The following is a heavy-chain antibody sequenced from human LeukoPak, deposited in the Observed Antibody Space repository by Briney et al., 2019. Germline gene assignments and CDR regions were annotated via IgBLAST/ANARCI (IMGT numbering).Heavy chain of an antibody. J-gene: IGHJ4*02. CDR2: ISSSSSTI. Sequence: PGGSLRLSCAASGFTFSSYSMNWVRQAPGKGLEWVSYISSSSSTIYYADSVKGRFTISRDNTKNSLYLQMNSLRAEDTAVYYCARGKYLDYWGQGTLVTVSS. CDR3: ARGKYLDY. V-gene: IGHV3-48*04. CDR1: GFTFSSYS.